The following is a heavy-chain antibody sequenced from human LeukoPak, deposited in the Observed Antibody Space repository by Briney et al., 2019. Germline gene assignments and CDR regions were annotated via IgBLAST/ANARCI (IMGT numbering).Heavy chain of an antibody. CDR3: ARVDVRYDFWSGQNPGGGYYYYMDV. CDR1: GGSISSGSYY. D-gene: IGHD3-3*01. CDR2: IYTSGST. V-gene: IGHV4-61*02. Sequence: SETLSLTCTVSGGSISSGSYYWSWIRQPAGKGLEWIGRIYTSGSTNYNPSLKSRVTISVDTSKNQFSLKLSSVTAADTAVYYCARVDVRYDFWSGQNPGGGYYYYMDVWGKGTTVTVSS. J-gene: IGHJ6*03.